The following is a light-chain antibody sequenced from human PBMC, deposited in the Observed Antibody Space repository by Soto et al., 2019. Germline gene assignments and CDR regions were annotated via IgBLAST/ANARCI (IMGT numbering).Light chain of an antibody. CDR3: QQYYSSPFT. J-gene: IGKJ4*01. V-gene: IGKV4-1*01. Sequence: DIVLTQSPDSLTLALGERATITCKSSQTVLYSSNNKNYLAWYQQKPGQPPKLILYWASARESGVPDRFSGSGSATEFTLTISSMQSEDVAVYYCQQYYSSPFTFGGGTKVEIK. CDR2: WAS. CDR1: QTVLYSSNNKNY.